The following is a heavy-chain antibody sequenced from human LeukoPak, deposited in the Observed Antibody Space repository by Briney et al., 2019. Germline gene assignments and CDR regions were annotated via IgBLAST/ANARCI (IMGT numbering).Heavy chain of an antibody. CDR1: GFTFSSYA. CDR3: AKDGQSYCGGDCYSGYFDY. D-gene: IGHD2-21*02. CDR2: ISGSGGST. Sequence: GSLRLSCAASGFTFSSYAMSWVRQAPGKGLEWVSAISGSGGSTYYADSVKGRFTISRDNSKNTLYLQMNSLRAEDTAVYYCAKDGQSYCGGDCYSGYFDYWGQGTLVTVSS. J-gene: IGHJ4*02. V-gene: IGHV3-23*01.